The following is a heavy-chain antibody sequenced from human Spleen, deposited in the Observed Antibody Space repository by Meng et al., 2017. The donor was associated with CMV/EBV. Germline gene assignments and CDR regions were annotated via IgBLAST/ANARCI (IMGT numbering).Heavy chain of an antibody. D-gene: IGHD5-12*01. J-gene: IGHJ5*02. CDR2: IIPIFGTA. Sequence: SGGTVSSYAISWVRQAPGEGLEWMGGIIPIFGTANYAQKFQGRVTITTDESTSTAYMELSSLRSEDTAVYYCARDHSGYDCGWFDPWGQGTLVTVSS. CDR1: GGTVSSYA. CDR3: ARDHSGYDCGWFDP. V-gene: IGHV1-69*05.